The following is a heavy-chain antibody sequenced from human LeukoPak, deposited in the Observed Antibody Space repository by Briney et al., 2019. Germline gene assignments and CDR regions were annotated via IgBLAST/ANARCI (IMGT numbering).Heavy chain of an antibody. Sequence: SETLSLTCTVSGGSISSYYWSWIRQPPGKGLEWIGYIYYSGSTNYNPSLKSRVTISVDTSKSQFSLKLGSVTAADTAVYYCARDSNYYDSSGYYSPYYYYYYMDVWGKGTTVTVSS. J-gene: IGHJ6*03. CDR3: ARDSNYYDSSGYYSPYYYYYYMDV. CDR2: IYYSGST. D-gene: IGHD3-22*01. V-gene: IGHV4-59*01. CDR1: GGSISSYY.